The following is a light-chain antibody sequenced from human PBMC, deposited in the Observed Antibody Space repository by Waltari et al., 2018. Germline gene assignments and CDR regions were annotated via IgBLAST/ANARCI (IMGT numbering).Light chain of an antibody. CDR1: SGHSSNV. J-gene: IGLJ3*02. CDR2: VNSDGSH. Sequence: QLVLTQSPSASASLGASVKLTCTLSSGHSSNVIAWLQQQPEKGPRYLMRVNSDGSHSRGDEIPARFSVSSSGAERYLTISSLQSEDEADYYCQTGGHGTWVFGGGTKLTVL. V-gene: IGLV4-69*01. CDR3: QTGGHGTWV.